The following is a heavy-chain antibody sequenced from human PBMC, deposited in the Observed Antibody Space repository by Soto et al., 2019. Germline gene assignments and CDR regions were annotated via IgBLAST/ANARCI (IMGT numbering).Heavy chain of an antibody. J-gene: IGHJ6*02. CDR1: GGTFSIYA. Sequence: SVKGSCKTSGGTFSIYASSCVLQSPLQGLDWMGGIIPIFGTANYAQKFQGRVTITADESTSTAYMELSSLRSEDTAVYYCARSKGGAARRLGMDVWGQGPTVTVSS. CDR3: ARSKGGAARRLGMDV. CDR2: IIPIFGTA. D-gene: IGHD6-6*01. V-gene: IGHV1-69*13.